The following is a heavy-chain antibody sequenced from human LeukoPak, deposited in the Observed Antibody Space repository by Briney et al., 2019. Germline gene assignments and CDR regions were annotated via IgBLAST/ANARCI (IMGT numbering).Heavy chain of an antibody. CDR2: VYYSGST. D-gene: IGHD1-7*01. CDR3: LRINNWNYEVDH. J-gene: IGHJ4*02. Sequence: PSETLSLTCSVSGGSITGYYWSWIRQTPGKGLEWIGYVYYSGSTNYNPSLKSRVTTSVDTSKNQFSLKVRSVTAADTAIYYCLRINNWNYEVDHWGQGTLVTVSS. V-gene: IGHV4-59*01. CDR1: GGSITGYY.